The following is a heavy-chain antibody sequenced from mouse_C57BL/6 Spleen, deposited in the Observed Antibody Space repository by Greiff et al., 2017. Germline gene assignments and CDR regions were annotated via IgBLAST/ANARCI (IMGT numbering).Heavy chain of an antibody. D-gene: IGHD2-3*01. CDR3: ARIYDGYPYWYFDV. CDR2: INPNNGGT. Sequence: VQLKESGPELVKPGASVKMSCKASGYTFTDYNMHWVKQSHGKSLEWIGYINPNNGGTSYNQKFKGKATLTVNKSSSTAYMELRSLTSEDSAVYYCARIYDGYPYWYFDVWGTGTTVTVSS. V-gene: IGHV1-22*01. CDR1: GYTFTDYN. J-gene: IGHJ1*03.